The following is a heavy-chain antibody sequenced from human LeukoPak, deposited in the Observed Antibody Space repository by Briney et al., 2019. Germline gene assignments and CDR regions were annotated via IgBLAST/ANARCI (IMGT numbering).Heavy chain of an antibody. CDR2: ISSNGGST. J-gene: IGHJ4*02. CDR3: ARDSAYYYGSGSYVPFDY. Sequence: GGSLRLSCAASGFTFSSYAMHLVRQAPGKGLEYVSAISSNGGSTYYANSVKGRFTISRDNSKNTLYLQMGSLRAEDMAVYYCARDSAYYYGSGSYVPFDYWGQGTLVTVSS. CDR1: GFTFSSYA. D-gene: IGHD3-10*01. V-gene: IGHV3-64*01.